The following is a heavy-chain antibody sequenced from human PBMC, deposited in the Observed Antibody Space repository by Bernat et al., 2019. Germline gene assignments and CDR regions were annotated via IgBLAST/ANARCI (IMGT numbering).Heavy chain of an antibody. J-gene: IGHJ6*02. CDR1: GGSISSYY. V-gene: IGHV4-59*01. CDR2: IFHSGGT. Sequence: QVQLQESGPGLVKPSETLSLTCTVSGGSISSYYLSWIRQPPGKGLEWIGYIFHSGGTDYNPSLKSRVTISVDTSKNQFSLRLSAVTAADTAVYYCARDRGIVVVPSARRREGPMAYYYGMDVWGQGTTVTVSS. D-gene: IGHD2-2*01. CDR3: ARDRGIVVVPSARRREGPMAYYYGMDV.